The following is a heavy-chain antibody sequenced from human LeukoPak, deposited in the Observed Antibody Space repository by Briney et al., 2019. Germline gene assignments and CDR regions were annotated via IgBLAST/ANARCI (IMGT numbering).Heavy chain of an antibody. J-gene: IGHJ4*02. V-gene: IGHV3-30*03. CDR3: TTPQRWLQLAYGY. CDR1: GFTFSSYG. CDR2: ISYDGSNK. Sequence: GGSLRLSCAASGFTFSSYGMHWVRQAPGKGLEWVAVISYDGSNKYYADSVKGRFTISRDNSKNTVYLQMNSLETEDTAVYYCTTPQRWLQLAYGYWGQGTLVTVSS. D-gene: IGHD5-24*01.